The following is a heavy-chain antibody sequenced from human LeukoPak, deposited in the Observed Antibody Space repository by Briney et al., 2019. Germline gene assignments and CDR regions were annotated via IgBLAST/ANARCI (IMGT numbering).Heavy chain of an antibody. CDR2: MNPNSGNT. Sequence: ASVKVSCKASGYTFTSYDINWVRQATGQGLEWMGWMNPNSGNTGYAQKFQGRVTMTTDTSTSTVYMELSSLRSEDTAVYYCARTLSDSGLSYWGQETLVTVSS. CDR1: GYTFTSYD. D-gene: IGHD3/OR15-3a*01. J-gene: IGHJ4*02. V-gene: IGHV1-8*02. CDR3: ARTLSDSGLSY.